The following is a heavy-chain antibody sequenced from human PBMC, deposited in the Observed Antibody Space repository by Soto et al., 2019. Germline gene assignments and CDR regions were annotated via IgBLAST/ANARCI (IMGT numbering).Heavy chain of an antibody. J-gene: IGHJ6*02. CDR2: IKTNSEGGTT. CDR1: GFAFSSAW. D-gene: IGHD2-15*01. Sequence: EVQLVESGGGLVKPGGSLRLSCAASGFAFSSAWMNWVRQAPGKGLEWVGRIKTNSEGGTTDYAAPVQGRFTLTRDDSRNTLSLQMNSLKTDDTAVYYGTTGSVEGVWGPGATVTDSS. CDR3: TTGSVEGV. V-gene: IGHV3-15*07.